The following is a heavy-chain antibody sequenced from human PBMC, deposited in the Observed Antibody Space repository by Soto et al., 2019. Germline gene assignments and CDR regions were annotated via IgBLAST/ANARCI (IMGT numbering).Heavy chain of an antibody. CDR1: GGTFSSYA. D-gene: IGHD2-21*01. CDR3: ARGGDGYNFGAVY. V-gene: IGHV1-69*05. CDR2: IIPICGTT. Sequence: GASVKVSCKASGGTFSSYAISWVRQAPGQGLEWMGGIIPICGTTNYAQKFQGRVTITRDTSISTAYMELSRLRSDDTAVYYCARGGDGYNFGAVYWGQGTPVTVSS. J-gene: IGHJ4*02.